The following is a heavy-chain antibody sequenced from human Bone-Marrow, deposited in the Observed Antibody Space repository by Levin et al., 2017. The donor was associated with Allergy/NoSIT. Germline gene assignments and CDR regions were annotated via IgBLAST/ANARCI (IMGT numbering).Heavy chain of an antibody. CDR1: GYTFTDYG. V-gene: IGHV1-18*01. CDR2: INNNNGKT. CDR3: ARRFDC. Sequence: ASVKVSCKASGYTFTDYGISWVRQAPGQGLEWMGWINNNNGKTHYAQKFQGRVTITTDTSTNTAYMELRSLRSDDTAVYYCARRFDCWGQGAQVTVSS. J-gene: IGHJ4*02.